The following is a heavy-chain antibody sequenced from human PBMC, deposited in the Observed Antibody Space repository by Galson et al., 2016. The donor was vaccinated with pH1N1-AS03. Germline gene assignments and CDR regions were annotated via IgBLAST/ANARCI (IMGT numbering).Heavy chain of an antibody. CDR3: ARGPVSYANYWFPPPDY. CDR1: GFTFSSYA. D-gene: IGHD4/OR15-4a*01. Sequence: SLRLSCAAAGFTFSSYAMFWVRQAPGKGLEYVSAISGNGVSTYYANSVKGKFTISRDNSKNTLYLQMGSLRPEDIAVYYCARGPVSYANYWFPPPDYSGQGTLVTVSS. CDR2: ISGNGVST. V-gene: IGHV3-64*01. J-gene: IGHJ4*02.